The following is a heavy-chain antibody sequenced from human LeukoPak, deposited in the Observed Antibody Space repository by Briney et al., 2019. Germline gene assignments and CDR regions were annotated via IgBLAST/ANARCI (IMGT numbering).Heavy chain of an antibody. Sequence: PSETLSLTCAVYGGSFSGYYWSWIRQPPGKGLEWIGEINHSGSTNYNPSLKSRVTISVDTSKNQFSLKLSSVTAADTAVYYCARGRDSSGWFQTQIFDYWGQGTLVTVSS. CDR2: INHSGST. D-gene: IGHD6-19*01. J-gene: IGHJ4*02. CDR3: ARGRDSSGWFQTQIFDY. V-gene: IGHV4-34*01. CDR1: GGSFSGYY.